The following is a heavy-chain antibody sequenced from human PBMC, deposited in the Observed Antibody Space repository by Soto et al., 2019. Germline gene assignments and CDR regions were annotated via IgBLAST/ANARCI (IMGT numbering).Heavy chain of an antibody. J-gene: IGHJ4*02. V-gene: IGHV3-23*01. Sequence: EVQLLESGGGLVQPGESLRLSCAASGFTFSSYAMSWVRQAPVKGLEWVSVISGSDDSTYYADSVKGRFTISRDNSKNTLYLQMNRLRAEDTAVYYCAKRSSSSTFDYWGQGTLVTVSS. CDR2: ISGSDDST. CDR1: GFTFSSYA. CDR3: AKRSSSSTFDY. D-gene: IGHD6-6*01.